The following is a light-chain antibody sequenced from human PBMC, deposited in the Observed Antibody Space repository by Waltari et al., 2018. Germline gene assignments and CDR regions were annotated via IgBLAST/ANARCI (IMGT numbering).Light chain of an antibody. Sequence: EIVMTQSPATLSVSPGERATLSCRASQRVSSNLAWYQQKPGQAPRLLIYGASTRATCIPARFSGSGSGTEFTLTISSLQSEDFAVYYCQQYNNWPPLTFGQGTKVEIK. V-gene: IGKV3-15*01. CDR1: QRVSSN. CDR2: GAS. CDR3: QQYNNWPPLT. J-gene: IGKJ1*01.